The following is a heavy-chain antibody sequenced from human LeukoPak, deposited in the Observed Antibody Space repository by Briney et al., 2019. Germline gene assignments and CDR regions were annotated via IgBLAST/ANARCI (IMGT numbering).Heavy chain of an antibody. D-gene: IGHD3-22*01. J-gene: IGHJ6*03. Sequence: PGGSLRLSCAASGFTFSSYWMSWVRQAPGKGLEWVAFIRYDGSNKYYADSVKGRFTISRDNSKNTLYLQMNSLRAEDTAVYYCAKEGPRRYDSSGYSYYYYMDVWGKGTTVTVSS. CDR2: IRYDGSNK. V-gene: IGHV3-30*02. CDR3: AKEGPRRYDSSGYSYYYYMDV. CDR1: GFTFSSYW.